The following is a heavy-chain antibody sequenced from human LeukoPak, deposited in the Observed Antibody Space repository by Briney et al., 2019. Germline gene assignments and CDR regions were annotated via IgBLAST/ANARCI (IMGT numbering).Heavy chain of an antibody. CDR1: GFTFSSYA. J-gene: IGHJ4*02. Sequence: GGSLRLSCADPGFTFSSYAMSWVRQAPGKGLEWVSAISGSGGSTYYADSVKGRFTISRDNSKNTLYLQMNSLRAEDTAVYYCAPRSDIVVNFDYWGQGTLVTVSS. V-gene: IGHV3-23*01. CDR3: APRSDIVVNFDY. D-gene: IGHD2-2*01. CDR2: ISGSGGST.